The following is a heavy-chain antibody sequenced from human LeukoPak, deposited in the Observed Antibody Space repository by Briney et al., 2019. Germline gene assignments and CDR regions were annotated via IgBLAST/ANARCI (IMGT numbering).Heavy chain of an antibody. J-gene: IGHJ3*02. Sequence: PGRSLRLSCAASGFTFSSYAMHWVRQAPGKGLEWVAVISYDGSNKYYADSVKGRFTISRDNAKNSLYLQMNSLRAEDTAVYYCARDPDYYDSSGYPQDAFDIWGQGTMVTVSS. CDR3: ARDPDYYDSSGYPQDAFDI. V-gene: IGHV3-30-3*01. D-gene: IGHD3-22*01. CDR1: GFTFSSYA. CDR2: ISYDGSNK.